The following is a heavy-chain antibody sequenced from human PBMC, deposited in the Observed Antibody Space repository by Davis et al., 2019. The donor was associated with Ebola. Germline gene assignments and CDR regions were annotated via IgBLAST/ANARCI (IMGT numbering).Heavy chain of an antibody. V-gene: IGHV1-3*01. D-gene: IGHD3-10*01. Sequence: AASVKVSCKASGYTFTSYAMHWVRQAPGQRLEWMGWINAGNGNTKYSQKFQGRVTITRDTSASTAYMELSSLRSEDTAVYYCTRGENDGSGNYVGDYWGQGTLVTVSS. CDR1: GYTFTSYA. J-gene: IGHJ4*02. CDR3: TRGENDGSGNYVGDY. CDR2: INAGNGNT.